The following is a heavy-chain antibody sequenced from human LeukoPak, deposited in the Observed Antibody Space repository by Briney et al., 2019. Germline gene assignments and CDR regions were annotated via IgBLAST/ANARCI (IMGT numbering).Heavy chain of an antibody. D-gene: IGHD1-1*01. CDR2: ISAYNGNT. V-gene: IGHV1-18*04. J-gene: IGHJ3*02. Sequence: ASVKVSCKASGYSFTDYYIHWVRLAPGQGLEWMGWISAYNGNTNYAQKLQGRVTMTTDTSTSTAYMELRSLRSDDTAVYYCARVYPGGGDAFDIWGQGTMVTVSS. CDR3: ARVYPGGGDAFDI. CDR1: GYSFTDYY.